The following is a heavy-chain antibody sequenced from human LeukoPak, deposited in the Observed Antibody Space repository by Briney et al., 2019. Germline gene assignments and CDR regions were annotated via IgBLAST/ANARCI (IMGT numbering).Heavy chain of an antibody. CDR2: ISDSGGT. CDR1: GGTISIYY. Sequence: SETLSLTCTVSGGTISIYYWTWIRQPPGKGLEWIGYISDSGGTNYNPSLNSRVTISVDTSKNQFSLKLSSVTAADTAVYYCARGDCVNGVCLNWFDPWGQGTLVTVSS. V-gene: IGHV4-59*12. CDR3: ARGDCVNGVCLNWFDP. D-gene: IGHD2-8*01. J-gene: IGHJ5*02.